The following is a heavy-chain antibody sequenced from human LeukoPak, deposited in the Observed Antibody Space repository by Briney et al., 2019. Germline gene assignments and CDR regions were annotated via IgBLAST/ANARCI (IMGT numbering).Heavy chain of an antibody. CDR3: ARRVDYGDYFDY. J-gene: IGHJ4*02. D-gene: IGHD4-17*01. CDR2: VYTSGNT. CDR1: GGSISSYC. V-gene: IGHV4-4*09. Sequence: SETLSLTCTVSGGSISSYCWSWIRQPPGKGLEWFGFVYTSGNTNYNPSLKSRVTISVDTSKKQFSLKVSSVTAADTAVYYCARRVDYGDYFDYWGQGTLVTVSS.